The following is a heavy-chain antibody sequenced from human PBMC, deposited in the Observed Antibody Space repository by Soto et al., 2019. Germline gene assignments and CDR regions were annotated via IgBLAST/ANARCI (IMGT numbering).Heavy chain of an antibody. CDR1: GFTFDDYA. CDR2: ISWNSGSI. Sequence: EVQLVESGGGLVQPGRSLRLSCAASGFTFDDYAVHWVRQAPGKGLEWVSGISWNSGSIGYADSVKGRFTISRDNAKNSLYLQMNSLRAEDTALYYCAKDRGYGAYSDAFDIWGQGTMVTVSS. V-gene: IGHV3-9*01. D-gene: IGHD4-17*01. J-gene: IGHJ3*02. CDR3: AKDRGYGAYSDAFDI.